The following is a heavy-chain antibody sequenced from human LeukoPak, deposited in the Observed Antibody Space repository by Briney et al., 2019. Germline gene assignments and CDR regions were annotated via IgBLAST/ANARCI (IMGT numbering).Heavy chain of an antibody. V-gene: IGHV3-23*01. CDR3: AKGYSYGYEFDY. Sequence: GGSLRLSCAASGFTFSSYALSWVRQAPGKGLEWVSAISGSGGSTYYADSVKGRFTISRDNSKNTLYLQMNSLRAEDTAVYYCAKGYSYGYEFDYWGQGTLVTVSS. CDR2: ISGSGGST. J-gene: IGHJ4*02. CDR1: GFTFSSYA. D-gene: IGHD5-18*01.